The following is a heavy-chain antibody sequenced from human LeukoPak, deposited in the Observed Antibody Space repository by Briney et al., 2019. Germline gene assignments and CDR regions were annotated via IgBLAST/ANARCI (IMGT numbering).Heavy chain of an antibody. V-gene: IGHV1-69*05. CDR1: GGTFSSYA. Sequence: SVKVSCKASGGTFSSYAISWVRQAPGQGLEWMGGIIPIFGTANYAQKLQGRVTMTTDTSTSTAYMELRSLRSDDTAVYYCARRGGSYLSDYWGQGTLVTVSS. CDR3: ARRGGSYLSDY. CDR2: IIPIFGTA. J-gene: IGHJ4*02. D-gene: IGHD1-26*01.